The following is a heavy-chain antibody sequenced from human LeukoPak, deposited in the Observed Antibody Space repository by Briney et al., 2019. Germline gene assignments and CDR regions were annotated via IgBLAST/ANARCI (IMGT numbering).Heavy chain of an antibody. Sequence: SGGSLRLSCAASGFSFSSHAMHWVRQAPGKGLEWVSYISSSSSTIYYADSVKGRFTISRDNSKNTLYLQMNSLRAEDTAVYYCAKGFSVGAPRYFDLWGRGTLVTVSS. D-gene: IGHD1-26*01. J-gene: IGHJ2*01. CDR2: ISSSSSTI. V-gene: IGHV3-48*01. CDR1: GFSFSSHA. CDR3: AKGFSVGAPRYFDL.